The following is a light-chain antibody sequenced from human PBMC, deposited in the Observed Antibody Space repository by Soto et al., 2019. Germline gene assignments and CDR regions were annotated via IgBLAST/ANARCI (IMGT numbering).Light chain of an antibody. CDR2: GAS. CDR3: QHYGGSPLYT. V-gene: IGKV3-20*01. CDR1: QSVGSNY. J-gene: IGKJ2*01. Sequence: EIVLTQSPGTLSLSPGEGATLSCRASQSVGSNYLAWYQQKPGQAPRLLIYGASSRATGIPDRFSGSGSGTEFTLTISRLEPEDFAVYYCQHYGGSPLYTFGQGTKLEIK.